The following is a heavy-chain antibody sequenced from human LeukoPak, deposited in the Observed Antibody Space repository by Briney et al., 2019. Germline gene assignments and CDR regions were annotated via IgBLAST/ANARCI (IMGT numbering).Heavy chain of an antibody. D-gene: IGHD1-26*01. V-gene: IGHV3-21*01. J-gene: IGHJ3*02. CDR1: GFTVSTNY. CDR3: ARVGAPDAFDI. CDR2: ISSSSSYK. Sequence: GGSLRLSCAASGFTVSTNYMNWVRQAPGKGLEWVSSISSSSSYKYYADSVKGRFTISRDNANNSLYLQMSSLRAEDTAVYYCARVGAPDAFDIWGQGTTVTVSS.